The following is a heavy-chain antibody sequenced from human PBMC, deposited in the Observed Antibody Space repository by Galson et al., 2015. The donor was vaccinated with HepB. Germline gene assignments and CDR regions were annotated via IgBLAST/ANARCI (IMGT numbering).Heavy chain of an antibody. D-gene: IGHD3-9*01. CDR1: GGSISSSSYY. CDR2: IYYNGST. Sequence: LSLTCTVSGGSISSSSYYWGWIRQPPGKGLEWIGSIYYNGSTYYNPSLKSRVTISVDTSKNQFSLKLSSVTAADTAVYYCARDYDVLTGPRGNFDYWGQGTLVAVSS. J-gene: IGHJ4*02. V-gene: IGHV4-39*07. CDR3: ARDYDVLTGPRGNFDY.